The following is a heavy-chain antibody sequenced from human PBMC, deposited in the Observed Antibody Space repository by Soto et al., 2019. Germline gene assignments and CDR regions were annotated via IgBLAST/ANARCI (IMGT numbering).Heavy chain of an antibody. CDR2: VNPNSGGT. D-gene: IGHD1-1*01. V-gene: IGHV1-2*02. Sequence: QVQLVQSGADVKKPGASVRVSCKTSQYTFTGYYVHWVRQAPGQGLEWLGWVNPNSGGTKYAQKFQGRVSMTGDTSITTAYVELSSLTSADTAMYYCATTQGNSNNRFDPWGQGTLVTVSS. CDR1: QYTFTGYY. CDR3: ATTQGNSNNRFDP. J-gene: IGHJ5*02.